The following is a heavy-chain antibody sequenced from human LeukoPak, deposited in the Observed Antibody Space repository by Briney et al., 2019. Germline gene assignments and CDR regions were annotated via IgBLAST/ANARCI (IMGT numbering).Heavy chain of an antibody. V-gene: IGHV1-69*06. CDR3: AKGSRLREAGSYRF. CDR2: IIPIFDTP. CDR1: GGIFGSYA. D-gene: IGHD3-16*02. J-gene: IGHJ4*02. Sequence: SVKVSCKVSGGIFGSYAINWVRQAPGQGLEWLGRIIPIFDTPNYPQTFQGRVTISADKSTRTVYMELTSLRSEDTASYCAKGSRLREAGSYRFWGQGALVTVSS.